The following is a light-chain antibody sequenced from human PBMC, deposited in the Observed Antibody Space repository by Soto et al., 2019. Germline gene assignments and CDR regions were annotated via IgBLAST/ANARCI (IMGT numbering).Light chain of an antibody. V-gene: IGKV1-27*01. Sequence: DIQMTQSPSSLSASVGDRVTITCRASQGISNYLAWYQQKPGKVPHLLIYAASILQSGVPSRFSGSGSGTDFTLTIISLQPEDVATYFCQEYNSAPWTFGQGTKVEIK. CDR3: QEYNSAPWT. J-gene: IGKJ1*01. CDR2: AAS. CDR1: QGISNY.